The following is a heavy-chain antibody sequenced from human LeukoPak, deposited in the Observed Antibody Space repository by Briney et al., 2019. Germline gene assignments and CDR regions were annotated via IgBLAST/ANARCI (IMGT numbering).Heavy chain of an antibody. V-gene: IGHV4-30-4*07. J-gene: IGHJ5*02. CDR1: GGSISSGGYS. Sequence: SETWSLTCAVSGGSISSGGYSWGWIRQTPGKGLEWIAYIHDSGSTYYNPSLKSRVSISIDTSKNQFSLKLNSGTAADTAVYYCARVVAAAGNNWFDPWGQGTLVTVSS. D-gene: IGHD6-13*01. CDR2: IHDSGST. CDR3: ARVVAAAGNNWFDP.